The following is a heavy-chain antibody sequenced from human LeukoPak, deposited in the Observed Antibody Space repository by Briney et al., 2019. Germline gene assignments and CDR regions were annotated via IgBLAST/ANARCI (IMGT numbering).Heavy chain of an antibody. Sequence: PGRSLRLSCVASGLPFSGYGMHWVRQAPGKGLEWVAVISYDGSNIYYAASVKGRFTISRDNSKNTLYLQMNSLRAEDTAVYYCAKVGCGSGYCAFDYWGQGTLVTDAS. CDR1: GLPFSGYG. CDR3: AKVGCGSGYCAFDY. D-gene: IGHD3-22*01. V-gene: IGHV3-30*18. J-gene: IGHJ4*02. CDR2: ISYDGSNI.